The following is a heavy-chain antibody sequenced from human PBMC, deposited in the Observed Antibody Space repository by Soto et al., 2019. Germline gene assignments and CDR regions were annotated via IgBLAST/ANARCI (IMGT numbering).Heavy chain of an antibody. CDR3: ARDRWVTTLTFDK. D-gene: IGHD4-17*01. Sequence: QVQFVQAGAEVKTPGASVKVSCKASGYNFADYAIHWVRQAPGQSLECMGWINAGNGDTTYSQKFQGRVTLTTDTSASTAFMDINSLTTDDTAVYYCARDRWVTTLTFDKWGQGTLVIVSS. CDR2: INAGNGDT. CDR1: GYNFADYA. J-gene: IGHJ4*02. V-gene: IGHV1-3*01.